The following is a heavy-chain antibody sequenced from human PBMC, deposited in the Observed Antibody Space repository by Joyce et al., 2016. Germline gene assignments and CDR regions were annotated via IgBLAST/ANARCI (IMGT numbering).Heavy chain of an antibody. D-gene: IGHD4-17*01. CDR1: RFAFSSYA. Sequence: EVQLLESGGGLVQPGGSLRLSCAASRFAFSSYAMSWVRQAPGKGLEWVSTISSSGGSTYYAASVKGRFTISRDNSENTLYLQMNSLRAGDTAVYYCAKDQDYGDYSVDYWGQGTLVTVSS. V-gene: IGHV3-23*01. CDR2: ISSSGGST. CDR3: AKDQDYGDYSVDY. J-gene: IGHJ4*02.